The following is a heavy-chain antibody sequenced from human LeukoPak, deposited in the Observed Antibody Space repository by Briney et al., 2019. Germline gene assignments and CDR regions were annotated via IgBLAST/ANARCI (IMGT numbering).Heavy chain of an antibody. D-gene: IGHD1-14*01. CDR2: IYYSGST. V-gene: IGHV4-39*01. CDR1: GGSISSSSYY. CDR3: ASPLYNGYHPWGY. Sequence: SETLSLTYTVSGGSISSSSYYWGWIRQPPGKGLEWIGSIYYSGSTYYNPSLKSRVTISVDTSKNQFSLKLSSVTAADTAVYYCASPLYNGYHPWGYWGQGTLVTVSS. J-gene: IGHJ4*02.